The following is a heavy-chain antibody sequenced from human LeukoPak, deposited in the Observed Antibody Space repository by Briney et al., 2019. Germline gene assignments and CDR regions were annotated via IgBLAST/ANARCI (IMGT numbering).Heavy chain of an antibody. D-gene: IGHD3-10*01. Sequence: GGSLRLSCVVSGFTFSDCTMNWVRQAPGKGLEWVSSITSSSSYIYYSDSVKGRFTISRDNSKNTLYLQMNSLRAEDTAVYYCPWFGKLSPFDYWGQGTLVTVSS. J-gene: IGHJ4*02. CDR3: PWFGKLSPFDY. CDR2: ITSSSSYI. CDR1: GFTFSDCT. V-gene: IGHV3-21*01.